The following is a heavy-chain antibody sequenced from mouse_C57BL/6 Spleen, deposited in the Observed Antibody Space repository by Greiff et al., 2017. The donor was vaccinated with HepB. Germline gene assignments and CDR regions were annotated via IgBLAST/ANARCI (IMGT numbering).Heavy chain of an antibody. CDR3: ARSFYYDYLHAGFAY. CDR2: INPNNGGT. D-gene: IGHD2-4*01. CDR1: GYTFTDYY. Sequence: VQLQQSGPELVKPGASVKISCKASGYTFTDYYMNWVKQSHGKSLEWIGDINPNNGGTSYNQKFKGKATLTVDKSSSTAYMGLRSLTSEDSAVYYCARSFYYDYLHAGFAYWGQGTLVTVSA. J-gene: IGHJ3*01. V-gene: IGHV1-26*01.